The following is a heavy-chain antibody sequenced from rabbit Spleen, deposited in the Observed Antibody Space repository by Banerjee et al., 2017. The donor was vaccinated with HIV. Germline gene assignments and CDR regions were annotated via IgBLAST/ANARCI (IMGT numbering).Heavy chain of an antibody. CDR3: ARDSGTSFSSYGMDL. CDR2: IYNGDNST. V-gene: IGHV1S47*01. D-gene: IGHD8-1*01. J-gene: IGHJ6*01. Sequence: QEQLVESGGGLVQPEGSLTLTCKASGFDFSNNAMCWVRQAPGKGPEWIACIYNGDNSTYYASWAKGRFTISQTSSTTVTLQMTSLTVADTATYFCARDSGTSFSSYGMDLWGQGTLVTVS. CDR1: GFDFSNNA.